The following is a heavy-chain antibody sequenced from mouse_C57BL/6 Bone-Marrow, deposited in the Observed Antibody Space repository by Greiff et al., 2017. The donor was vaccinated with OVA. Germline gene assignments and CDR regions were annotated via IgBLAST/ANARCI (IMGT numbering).Heavy chain of an antibody. V-gene: IGHV1-85*01. CDR3: ARYFDY. J-gene: IGHJ2*01. CDR1: GYTFTSYE. Sequence: QVQLKESGPELVKPGASVKLSCKASGYTFTSYEINRVKQRPGQGREWIGWIYTRDGSTKYNEKLKGKATLTVDTSSSTAYMELHSLTSEDSAVYFCARYFDYWGQGTTLTVSS. CDR2: IYTRDGST.